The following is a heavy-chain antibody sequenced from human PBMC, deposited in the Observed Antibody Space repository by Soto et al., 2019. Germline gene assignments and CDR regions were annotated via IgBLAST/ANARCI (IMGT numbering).Heavy chain of an antibody. Sequence: SETPCVRWSVAGGSIGGYGGSWIGQPPGKGLEWIGYMHYSGSSNYNPFLKSRVTISVDTSKNQFSLKLSSVTAADTAVYYCARRGSCPYFDYWGQGTLVTVSS. J-gene: IGHJ4*02. CDR2: MHYSGSS. V-gene: IGHV4-59*08. CDR1: GGSIGGYG. CDR3: ARRGSCPYFDY. D-gene: IGHD1-26*01.